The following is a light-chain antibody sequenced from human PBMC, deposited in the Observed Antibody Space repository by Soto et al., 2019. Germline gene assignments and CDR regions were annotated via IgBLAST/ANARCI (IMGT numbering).Light chain of an antibody. CDR1: QSVSYN. Sequence: EILVTQSPATLSVSPGERATLSCRASQSVSYNLAWYQQKPGQAPSLLIFGASTRATGIPARFSGSGSGTEFTLTIRSLQSEDFAVYYCQQYNDWPRTFGQGTKLEI. CDR3: QQYNDWPRT. CDR2: GAS. J-gene: IGKJ1*01. V-gene: IGKV3-15*01.